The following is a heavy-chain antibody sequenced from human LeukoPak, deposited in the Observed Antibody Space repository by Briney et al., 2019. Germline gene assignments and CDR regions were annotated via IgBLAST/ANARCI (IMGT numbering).Heavy chain of an antibody. CDR3: ARFSSIAAAFDY. J-gene: IGHJ4*02. CDR1: GGSISSGSYY. Sequence: SQTLSLTCTVSGGSISSGSYYWSWIRQPAGKGLEWIGRIYTSGSTNYNPSLKSRVTMSVDTSKNQFSLKLSSVTAADTAVYYCARFSSIAAAFDYWGQGTLVTVSS. V-gene: IGHV4-61*02. CDR2: IYTSGST. D-gene: IGHD6-13*01.